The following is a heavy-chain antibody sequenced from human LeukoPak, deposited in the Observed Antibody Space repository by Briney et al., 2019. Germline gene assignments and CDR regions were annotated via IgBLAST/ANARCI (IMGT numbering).Heavy chain of an antibody. CDR3: ARQFGDRTSSWYGRYFDY. D-gene: IGHD6-13*01. CDR1: GGSISSSSYY. Sequence: SETLSLTCTVSGGSISSSSYYWGWIRQPPGKGLEWIGSIYYSGSTYHNPSLKSRVAISVDTSNNQFSLKLSSVTAADKAVYYCARQFGDRTSSWYGRYFDYWGQGALVTASS. V-gene: IGHV4-39*01. J-gene: IGHJ4*02. CDR2: IYYSGST.